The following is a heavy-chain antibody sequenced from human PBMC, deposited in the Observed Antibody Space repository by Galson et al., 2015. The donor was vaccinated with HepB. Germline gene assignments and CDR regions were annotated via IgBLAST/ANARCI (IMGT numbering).Heavy chain of an antibody. D-gene: IGHD2-15*01. V-gene: IGHV3-30*18. CDR1: GFTSSSYG. J-gene: IGHJ4*02. Sequence: SLRLSCAASGFTSSSYGMHWVRQAPGKGLEWVAVISYDGSNKYYADSVKGRFTISRDNSKNTLYLQMNSLRAEDTAVYYCAKDRGEDFDYWGQGTLVTVSS. CDR2: ISYDGSNK. CDR3: AKDRGEDFDY.